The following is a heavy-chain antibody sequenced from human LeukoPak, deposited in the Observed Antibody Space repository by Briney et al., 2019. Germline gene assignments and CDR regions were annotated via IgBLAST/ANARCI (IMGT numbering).Heavy chain of an antibody. Sequence: SETLSLTCTVSGDSISSYCWSWIRQPPGKGLEWIGYICYSGSTKYNPSLKSQVSISIDTSKNQFSLRLTSVTAADTAVYYCARQTGSGLFILPGGQGTLVTVSS. J-gene: IGHJ4*02. CDR2: ICYSGST. D-gene: IGHD3/OR15-3a*01. V-gene: IGHV4-59*08. CDR3: ARQTGSGLFILP. CDR1: GDSISSYC.